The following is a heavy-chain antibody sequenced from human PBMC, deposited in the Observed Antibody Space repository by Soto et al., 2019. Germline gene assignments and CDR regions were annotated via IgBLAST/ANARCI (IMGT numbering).Heavy chain of an antibody. D-gene: IGHD2-15*01. CDR2: FDPEDGET. V-gene: IGHV1-24*01. J-gene: IGHJ4*02. CDR3: ATYSFLRCPESIVVVVAAAFDY. Sequence: ASVKVSCKVSGYTLTELSMHWVRQAPGKGLEWMGGFDPEDGETIYAQKFQGRVTMTVDTSTDTAYMELSSLRSEDTAVYYSATYSFLRCPESIVVVVAAAFDYWGQGTLVTVSS. CDR1: GYTLTELS.